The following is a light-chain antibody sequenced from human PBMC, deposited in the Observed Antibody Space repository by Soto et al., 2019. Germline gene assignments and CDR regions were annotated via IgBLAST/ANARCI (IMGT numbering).Light chain of an antibody. J-gene: IGKJ2*02. CDR2: ATS. Sequence: EVVMTQSPVTLSVSPGERATLSCRASQSVSNNLAWYQQKPGQAPRLLIFATSIRATGVAARFTGSGSATDFSLTITSLEPEDFAVYYCQQRAKWPSTFGPGTKVE. V-gene: IGKV3-11*01. CDR3: QQRAKWPST. CDR1: QSVSNN.